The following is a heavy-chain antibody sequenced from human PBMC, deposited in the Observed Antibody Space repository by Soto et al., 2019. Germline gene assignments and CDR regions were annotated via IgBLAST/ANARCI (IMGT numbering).Heavy chain of an antibody. Sequence: SETLSLTCTFPCFSIISYYWSWIRQPPRKGLECFGYIYYSGSTNYNPFLKSRVTISVDTSKNQFSLKLSSVTAADTAVYYCARGGSVKTMRYCSGGSCYLPFDYWGQGTLVTVS. CDR1: CFSIISYY. V-gene: IGHV4-59*01. D-gene: IGHD2-15*01. CDR3: ARGGSVKTMRYCSGGSCYLPFDY. CDR2: IYYSGST. J-gene: IGHJ4*02.